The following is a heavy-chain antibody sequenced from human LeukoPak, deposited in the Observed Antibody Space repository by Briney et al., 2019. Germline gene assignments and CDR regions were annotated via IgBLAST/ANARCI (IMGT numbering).Heavy chain of an antibody. J-gene: IGHJ4*02. Sequence: QPGGSLRLSCAASGFTVGSNYMNWVRRAPGKGLEWVSIIYRGGSTYYADSVKGRFTVSRDNSKNTLYLQMNSLRAEDTAVYYCARGGARQQLVENYFDYWGQGTLVTVSS. CDR2: IYRGGST. D-gene: IGHD6-13*01. V-gene: IGHV3-53*01. CDR1: GFTVGSNY. CDR3: ARGGARQQLVENYFDY.